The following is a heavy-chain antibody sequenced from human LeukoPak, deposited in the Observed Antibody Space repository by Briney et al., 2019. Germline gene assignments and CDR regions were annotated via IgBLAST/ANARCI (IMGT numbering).Heavy chain of an antibody. J-gene: IGHJ4*02. CDR1: GGSFSGYY. CDR2: INHSGST. Sequence: SETLSLTCAVYGGSFSGYYWSWLRQPPGKGLEWLGEINHSGSTNYNPSLKSRVTISVDTSKNQFSLKLSSVTAADTAVYYCATEGVDAAMVTDYWGQGTLVTVSS. V-gene: IGHV4-34*01. CDR3: ATEGVDAAMVTDY. D-gene: IGHD5-18*01.